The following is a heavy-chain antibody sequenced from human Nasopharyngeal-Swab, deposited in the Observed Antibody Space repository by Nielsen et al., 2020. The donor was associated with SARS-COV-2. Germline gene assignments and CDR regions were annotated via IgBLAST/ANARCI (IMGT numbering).Heavy chain of an antibody. CDR3: AREGRGSGYYYYMDV. CDR2: IIPIFGTA. Sequence: VRQMPGKGLEWMGGIIPIFGTANYAQKFQGRVTITADKSTSTAYMELSSLRSEDTAVYYCAREGRGSGYYYYMDVWGKGTTVTVFS. V-gene: IGHV1-69*06. D-gene: IGHD3-10*01. J-gene: IGHJ6*03.